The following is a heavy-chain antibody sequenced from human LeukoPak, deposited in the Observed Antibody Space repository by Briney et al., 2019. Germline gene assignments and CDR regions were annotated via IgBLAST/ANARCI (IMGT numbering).Heavy chain of an antibody. CDR1: RFTFRDHF. CDR2: TSSSGSDT. D-gene: IGHD4-17*01. J-gene: IGHJ4*02. CDR3: ATAPTEDGDGSSPGY. V-gene: IGHV3-11*04. Sequence: GGSLRLSCAASRFTFRDHFMSWIRQPPGKGLEYASYTSSSGSDTYYSDSVKGRFTVSRDNAKNSLFLQMNSLRAEDTAVYYCATAPTEDGDGSSPGYWGQGTLVTVSS.